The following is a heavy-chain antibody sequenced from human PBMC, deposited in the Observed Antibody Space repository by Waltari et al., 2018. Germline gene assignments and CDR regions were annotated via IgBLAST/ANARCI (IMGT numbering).Heavy chain of an antibody. CDR3: ARDLQQLWFRYYYYYGMDV. V-gene: IGHV3-30*16. CDR1: GFTFSSSA. CDR2: ISYDGSNK. Sequence: QVQLVESGGGVVQPGRSLRLSCAASGFTFSSSAMHWVRQAPGKGLEWVAVISYDGSNKYYADSVKGRFTISRDNSKNTLYLQMNSLRAEDTAVYYCARDLQQLWFRYYYYYGMDVWGQGTTVTVSS. D-gene: IGHD5-18*01. J-gene: IGHJ6*02.